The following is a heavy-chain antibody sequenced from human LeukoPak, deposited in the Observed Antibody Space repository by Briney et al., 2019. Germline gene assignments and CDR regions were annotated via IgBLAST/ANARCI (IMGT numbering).Heavy chain of an antibody. D-gene: IGHD5/OR15-5a*01. V-gene: IGHV1-18*01. CDR1: GYTFTSYG. Sequence: ASVTVSCKASGYTFTSYGISWVRQAPGQGLGWMGWISAYNGNTHYAQNLQGRVTMTTDTSTSTAYMELRSLRSDDTAVYYCARDWVSTPQLDYWGQGPLVTVSS. J-gene: IGHJ4*02. CDR3: ARDWVSTPQLDY. CDR2: ISAYNGNT.